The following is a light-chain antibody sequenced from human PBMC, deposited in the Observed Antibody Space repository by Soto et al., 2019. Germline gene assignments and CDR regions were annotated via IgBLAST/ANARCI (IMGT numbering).Light chain of an antibody. CDR2: DVT. V-gene: IGLV2-11*01. CDR3: CSYAGDYTVI. Sequence: QSALTQPRSVSGSPGQSVTISCTGTSSDVGAYNYVSWYQQHPGEAPKLLISDVTKRPSGVPDRFSGSKSGNTASLTISGLQAEDEADYSCCSYAGDYTVIFGGGTKLTVL. CDR1: SSDVGAYNY. J-gene: IGLJ2*01.